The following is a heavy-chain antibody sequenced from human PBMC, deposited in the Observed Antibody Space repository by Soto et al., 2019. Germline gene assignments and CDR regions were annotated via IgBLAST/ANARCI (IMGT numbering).Heavy chain of an antibody. CDR2: IKSKTDGGTA. D-gene: IGHD3-9*01. V-gene: IGHV3-15*01. CDR1: GFNLSHPW. CDR3: TTGIYYDILTGYHNVAY. Sequence: GGSLRLSCVASGFNLSHPWMTWVRQAAGKGLEWVGRIKSKTDGGTADYAAPVKGRATISRDDSKNTVYLQMNSLKTEDTAVYYCTTGIYYDILTGYHNVAYWGQGARGTAPQ. J-gene: IGHJ4*02.